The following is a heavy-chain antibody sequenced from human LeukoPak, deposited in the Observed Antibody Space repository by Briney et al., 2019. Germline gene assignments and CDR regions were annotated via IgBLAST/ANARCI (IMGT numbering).Heavy chain of an antibody. Sequence: PGGSLRLSCAASGFTFSSYSMNWVRQAPGKGLEWVSSISSSSSYIYYADSVKGRFTISRDNAKNSLYLQMNSLRAEDTAVYYCAKDRTTDKRLYYYGMDVWGQGTTVTVSS. CDR3: AKDRTTDKRLYYYGMDV. J-gene: IGHJ6*02. D-gene: IGHD1-14*01. CDR2: ISSSSSYI. CDR1: GFTFSSYS. V-gene: IGHV3-21*01.